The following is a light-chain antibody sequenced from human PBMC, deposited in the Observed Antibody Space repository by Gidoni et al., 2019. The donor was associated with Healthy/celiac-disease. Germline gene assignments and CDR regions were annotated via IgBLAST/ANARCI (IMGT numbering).Light chain of an antibody. J-gene: IGLJ1*01. CDR2: GNS. Sequence: QSVLTPPPSLSGAPGQRVTISCPGSSSNIGAGYDVHWYQQIPGKAPKLLIYGNSNRPSGVPDRFAGSKSGTSASLAITGLQAEDEADYYCQSYDSSLSALFGTGTKVTVL. CDR1: SSNIGAGYD. V-gene: IGLV1-40*01. CDR3: QSYDSSLSAL.